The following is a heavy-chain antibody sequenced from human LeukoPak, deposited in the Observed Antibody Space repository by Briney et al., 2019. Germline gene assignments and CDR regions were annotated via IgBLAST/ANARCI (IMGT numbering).Heavy chain of an antibody. D-gene: IGHD2-2*02. CDR3: AKDPRYCSSTSCYTYYYYYYYMDV. V-gene: IGHV1-69*05. J-gene: IGHJ6*03. CDR2: IIPIFGTA. Sequence: SVKVSCKASGGTFSSYAISWVRQAPGQGLEWMGGIIPIFGTANYAQKFQGRVTITTDESTSTAYMELSSLRSEDTAVYYCAKDPRYCSSTSCYTYYYYYYYMDVWGKGTTVTVSS. CDR1: GGTFSSYA.